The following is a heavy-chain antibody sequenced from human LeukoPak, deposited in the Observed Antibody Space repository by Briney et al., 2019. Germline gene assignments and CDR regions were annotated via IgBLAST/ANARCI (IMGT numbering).Heavy chain of an antibody. CDR1: GGSSSGYY. CDR3: ARERRLSRNWFAP. D-gene: IGHD3-16*02. V-gene: IGHV4-34*01. CDR2: ITVVGHT. J-gene: IGHJ5*02. Sequence: SETLSLTCAVYGGSSSGYYWSWIRQPPGKGLGWIGEITVVGHTKYKPSMKGRVTLSADTSKNQFSLRVGSVTAADTGVYYCARERRLSRNWFAPWGQGTLVTVSS.